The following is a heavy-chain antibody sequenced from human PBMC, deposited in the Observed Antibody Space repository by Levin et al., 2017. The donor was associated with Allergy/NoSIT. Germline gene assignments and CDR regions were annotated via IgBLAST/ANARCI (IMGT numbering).Heavy chain of an antibody. Sequence: SETLSLTCTVSGGSISSSSYYWGWIRQPPGKGLEWIGSIYYSGSTYYNPSLKSRVTISVDTSKNQFSLKLSSVTAADTAVYYCARVDIVATIPYWGQGTLVTVSS. CDR2: IYYSGST. CDR3: ARVDIVATIPY. D-gene: IGHD5-12*01. V-gene: IGHV4-39*07. CDR1: GGSISSSSYY. J-gene: IGHJ4*02.